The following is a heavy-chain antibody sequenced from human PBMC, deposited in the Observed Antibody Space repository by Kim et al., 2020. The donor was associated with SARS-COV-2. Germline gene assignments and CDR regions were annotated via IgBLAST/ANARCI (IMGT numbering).Heavy chain of an antibody. D-gene: IGHD3-10*01. CDR2: ITYEGSNK. CDR1: GFTFSTYG. J-gene: IGHJ4*02. Sequence: GGSLRLSCAASGFTFSTYGMNWVRQAPGKGLEWVAVITYEGSNKYHADSVQGRFTISRDNSKNTLYLQMNSLRGEDTAVYYCAKDGLNYYGSGGSDYCDYGGLGTLVTVSS. CDR3: AKDGLNYYGSGGSDYCDY. V-gene: IGHV3-30*18.